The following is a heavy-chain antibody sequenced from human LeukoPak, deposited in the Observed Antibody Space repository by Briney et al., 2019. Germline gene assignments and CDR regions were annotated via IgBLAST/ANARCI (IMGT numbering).Heavy chain of an antibody. CDR2: TSGSI. Sequence: SETLSLTCAVSGASISSHYWRWIRQPPGKGLEWIGYTSGSISDNPSLKSRVAVSVDPSQNQVSPSLTSVTAADMAVYYCARVLAIFGLDTTDFYMDVWGKGTTVTVSS. J-gene: IGHJ6*03. CDR1: GASISSHY. V-gene: IGHV4-59*11. CDR3: ARVLAIFGLDTTDFYMDV. D-gene: IGHD3/OR15-3a*01.